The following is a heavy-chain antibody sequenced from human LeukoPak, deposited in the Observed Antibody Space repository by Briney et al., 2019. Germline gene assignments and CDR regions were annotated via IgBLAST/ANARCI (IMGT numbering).Heavy chain of an antibody. CDR2: INHSGST. D-gene: IGHD3-16*01. CDR1: GGSFSGYY. CDR3: ARWGNPWYYYYMDV. Sequence: SETLSLTCAVYGGSFSGYYWSWIRQPPGKGLEWIGEINHSGSTNYNPSLKSRVTISVDTSKNQFSLKLSSVTAADTAMYYCARWGNPWYYYYMDVWGKGTTVTVSS. J-gene: IGHJ6*03. V-gene: IGHV4-34*01.